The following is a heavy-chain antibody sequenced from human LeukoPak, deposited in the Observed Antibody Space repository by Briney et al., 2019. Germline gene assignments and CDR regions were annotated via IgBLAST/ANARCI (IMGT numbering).Heavy chain of an antibody. CDR1: GFTFDDYG. CDR3: ARGGRNWGIYYFDY. CDR2: INWNGGST. D-gene: IGHD7-27*01. V-gene: IGHV3-20*04. Sequence: EGSLRLSCAASGFTFDDYGMSWVRQAPGKGLEWVSGINWNGGSTGYADSVKGRFTISRDNAKNSLYLQMNSLRAEDTALYYCARGGRNWGIYYFDYWGQGTLVTVSS. J-gene: IGHJ4*02.